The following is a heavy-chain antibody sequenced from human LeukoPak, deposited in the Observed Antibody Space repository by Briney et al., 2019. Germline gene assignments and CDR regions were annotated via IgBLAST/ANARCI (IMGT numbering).Heavy chain of an antibody. J-gene: IGHJ4*02. D-gene: IGHD1-26*01. CDR1: GGSISSSY. V-gene: IGHV4-4*07. CDR2: FSISGTT. Sequence: SETLSLTCTVSGGSISSSYWSWIRQPAGKGLEWIGRFSISGTTNYNPSLRSRVSISVDKSKNQFSLNLSSVTAADTAVYYCARLEGSGATDYWDQGTLVTVSS. CDR3: ARLEGSGATDY.